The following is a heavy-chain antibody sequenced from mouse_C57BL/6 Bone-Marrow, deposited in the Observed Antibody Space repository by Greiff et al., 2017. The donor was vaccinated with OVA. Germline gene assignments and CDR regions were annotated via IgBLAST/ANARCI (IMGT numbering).Heavy chain of an antibody. CDR1: GFTFNTYA. Sequence: EVMLVESGGGLVQPKGSLKLSCAASGFTFNTYAMHWVRQAPGKGLEWVARIRSKSSNYATYYADSVKDRFTISRDDSQSMLYLQMNNLKTEDTAMYYCVREVTTVVATDFDYWGQGTTLTVSS. CDR3: VREVTTVVATDFDY. CDR2: IRSKSSNYAT. V-gene: IGHV10-3*01. D-gene: IGHD1-1*01. J-gene: IGHJ2*01.